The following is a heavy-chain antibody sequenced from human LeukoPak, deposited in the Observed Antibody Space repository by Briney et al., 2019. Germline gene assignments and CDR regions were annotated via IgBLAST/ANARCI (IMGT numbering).Heavy chain of an antibody. CDR3: ARGSIWFGELLSLDY. V-gene: IGHV4-59*12. CDR2: IYYSGST. CDR1: GGSISSYY. J-gene: IGHJ4*02. D-gene: IGHD3-10*01. Sequence: SETLSLTCTVSGGSISSYYWSWIRQPPGKGLEWIGYIYYSGSTNYNPSLKSRVTISVDTSQNQFSLKLSSVTAADTAVYYCARGSIWFGELLSLDYWGQGTLVTVSS.